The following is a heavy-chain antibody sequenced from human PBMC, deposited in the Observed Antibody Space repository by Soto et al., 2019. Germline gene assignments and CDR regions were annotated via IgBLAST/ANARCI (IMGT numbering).Heavy chain of an antibody. D-gene: IGHD3-10*01. Sequence: LRLSCAASGFTVSSNYMSWVRQAPGKGLEWVSVIYSGGSTYYADSVKGRFTISRDNSKNTLYLQMNSLRAEDTAVYYCASSGPMVRGVIPNYYYGMDVWGQGTTVTVSS. V-gene: IGHV3-53*01. CDR1: GFTVSSNY. CDR2: IYSGGST. J-gene: IGHJ6*02. CDR3: ASSGPMVRGVIPNYYYGMDV.